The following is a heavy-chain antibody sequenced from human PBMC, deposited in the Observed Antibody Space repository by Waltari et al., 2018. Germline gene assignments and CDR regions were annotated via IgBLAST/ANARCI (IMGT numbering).Heavy chain of an antibody. CDR3: ARDRGRGIYLDS. J-gene: IGHJ4*02. Sequence: QMQMQESGPGLVKPSETLSVTCTVSGESMSSGDWWSWVRQSPEKGLEWIGQIQRSGRTHYNPSFESRVSISVDPSSNQFSLRMTSTTAADTALYYCARDRGRGIYLDSWGRGTLVTVSA. CDR1: GESMSSGDW. CDR2: IQRSGRT. D-gene: IGHD2-15*01. V-gene: IGHV4-4*02.